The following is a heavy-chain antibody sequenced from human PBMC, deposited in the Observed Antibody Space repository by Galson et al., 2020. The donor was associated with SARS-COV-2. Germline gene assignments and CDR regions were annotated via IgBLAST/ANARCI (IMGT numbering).Heavy chain of an antibody. Sequence: SETLSLTCTVSGGSISISSYYWGWIRQPPGKGLEWIGSIYYSGSTYYNPSLKSRVTISVDTSKNQFSLKLSSVTAADTAVYFCARVPNFYEEDAFDIWGRGTMVTVSS. CDR3: ARVPNFYEEDAFDI. CDR1: GGSISISSYY. J-gene: IGHJ3*02. D-gene: IGHD3-22*01. V-gene: IGHV4-39*07. CDR2: IYYSGST.